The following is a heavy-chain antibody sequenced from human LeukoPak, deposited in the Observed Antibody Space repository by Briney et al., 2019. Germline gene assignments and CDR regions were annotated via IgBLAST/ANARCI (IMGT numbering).Heavy chain of an antibody. CDR2: IYYSGST. D-gene: IGHD2-2*01. CDR1: GGSISSGSYY. Sequence: SETLSLTCTVSGGSISSGSYYWGWIRQPPGKGLEWIGSIYYSGSTYYNPSLKSRVAISVDTSKNQFSLKLSSVTAADTAVYYCARHVFCSSTSCYLWSQYPYYYYGMDVWGQGTTVTVSS. J-gene: IGHJ6*02. CDR3: ARHVFCSSTSCYLWSQYPYYYYGMDV. V-gene: IGHV4-39*01.